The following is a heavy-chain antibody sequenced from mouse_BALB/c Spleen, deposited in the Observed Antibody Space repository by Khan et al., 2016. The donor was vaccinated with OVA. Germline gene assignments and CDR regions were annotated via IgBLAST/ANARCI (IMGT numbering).Heavy chain of an antibody. CDR3: ARDYWVTY. CDR1: GFTFSNYA. J-gene: IGHJ3*01. CDR2: ISSGGTT. V-gene: IGHV5-6-5*01. Sequence: EVELVESGGDLVKPGGSLKLSCAASGFTFSNYAMSWVRQTPEKRLEWVASISSGGTTYFPDSVKGRFTISRDNGRNILYLQMNSLRSEDTAMYYCARDYWVTYWGQGTLVTVSA.